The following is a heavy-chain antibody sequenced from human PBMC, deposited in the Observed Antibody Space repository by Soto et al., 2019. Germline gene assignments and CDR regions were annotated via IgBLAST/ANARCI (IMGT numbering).Heavy chain of an antibody. V-gene: IGHV1-18*01. CDR2: IKAYSGNT. Sequence: QLQLVQSGPEAKKPGASVKVSCKASGYTFATSTISWLRQAPGQGPEWMGWIKAYSGNTNYAQKLQGXLTMTTDTXXXXXXMXPRSLTTDDTAIYYCAIADYGDDDYWGQGTLVTVSS. CDR1: GYTFATST. CDR3: AIADYGDDDY. J-gene: IGHJ4*02. D-gene: IGHD4-17*01.